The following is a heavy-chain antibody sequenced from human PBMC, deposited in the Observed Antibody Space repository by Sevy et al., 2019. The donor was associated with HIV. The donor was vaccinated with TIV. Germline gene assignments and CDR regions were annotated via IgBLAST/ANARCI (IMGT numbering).Heavy chain of an antibody. CDR3: IKGRDVGDY. D-gene: IGHD1-26*01. V-gene: IGHV3-7*01. Sequence: GGSLRVSCAASGFTFSSYWMTWVRQTPEKGLEWVANINQDGTEKYYVDSVKGRFTISRDNAKTSVYLQMTSLRVEDTALYYCIKGRDVGDYRGQGTLVTVSS. J-gene: IGHJ4*02. CDR1: GFTFSSYW. CDR2: INQDGTEK.